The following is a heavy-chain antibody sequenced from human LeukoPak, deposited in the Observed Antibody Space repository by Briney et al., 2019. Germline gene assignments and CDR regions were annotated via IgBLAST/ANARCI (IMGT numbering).Heavy chain of an antibody. CDR1: GYSFTSYD. V-gene: IGHV1-8*01. CDR2: VSPNSGNA. Sequence: ASVKVSCKASGYSFTSYDINWVRQATGQGLEWVGWVSPNSGNAGYEQKFQGRVTMTRNISISTAYMELSSLTSEDTAVYYCARGRNWFDPWGQGTLVTVSS. CDR3: ARGRNWFDP. J-gene: IGHJ5*02.